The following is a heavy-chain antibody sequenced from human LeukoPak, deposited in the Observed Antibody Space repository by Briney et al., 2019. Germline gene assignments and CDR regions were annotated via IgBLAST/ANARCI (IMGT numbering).Heavy chain of an antibody. Sequence: GGSLRLSCAASGFTFSSYAMSWVRQAPGKGLEWVSAISGSGGSTHYADSVKGRFTISRDNSKNTLYLQMNSLRAEDTAVYYCAKDPSFWSGYFDYWGQGTLVTVSS. CDR2: ISGSGGST. CDR1: GFTFSSYA. J-gene: IGHJ4*02. D-gene: IGHD3-3*01. CDR3: AKDPSFWSGYFDY. V-gene: IGHV3-23*01.